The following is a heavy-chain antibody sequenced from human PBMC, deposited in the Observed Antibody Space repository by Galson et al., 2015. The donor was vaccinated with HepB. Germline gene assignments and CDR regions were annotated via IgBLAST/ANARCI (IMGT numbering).Heavy chain of an antibody. Sequence: PALVKPTQPLTLTCTFSGFSLSTSGMCVSWIRQPPGKALEWLARIDWDDDKYYSTSLKTRLTISKDTSKNQVVLTMTNMDPVDTAPYYCARSGYCTNEGFDYWGQGTLVTVSS. V-gene: IGHV2-70*11. D-gene: IGHD2-8*01. J-gene: IGHJ4*02. CDR1: GFSLSTSGMC. CDR2: IDWDDDK. CDR3: ARSGYCTNEGFDY.